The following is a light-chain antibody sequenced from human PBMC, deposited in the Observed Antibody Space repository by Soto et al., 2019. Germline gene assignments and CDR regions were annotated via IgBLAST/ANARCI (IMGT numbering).Light chain of an antibody. CDR2: GAS. Sequence: EIVLTQSPGTLSLSPGERATLSCRASQSVSSTYLAWYQQKPGQAPRLLMYGASNRATGIPDRFSGSGSGTDFTLTINRLEPEDFAVYFCQQYGRSPPFTFGQGTKVEI. J-gene: IGKJ2*01. CDR3: QQYGRSPPFT. V-gene: IGKV3-20*01. CDR1: QSVSSTY.